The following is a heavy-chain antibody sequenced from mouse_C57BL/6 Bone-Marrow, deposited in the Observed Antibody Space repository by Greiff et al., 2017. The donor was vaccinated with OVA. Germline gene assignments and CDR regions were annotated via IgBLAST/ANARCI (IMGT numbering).Heavy chain of an antibody. CDR3: AGSVPWGTVVADDY. D-gene: IGHD1-1*01. Sequence: VQLVESGPELVRPGVSVKISCKGSGYTFTDYAMHWVKQSHAKSLEWIGVISTYYGDASYNQKFKDKATMTVDKSSSTAYMELARLTSDDSAVYYCAGSVPWGTVVADDYWGQGTTLTVSS. V-gene: IGHV1-67*01. CDR1: GYTFTDYA. J-gene: IGHJ2*01. CDR2: ISTYYGDA.